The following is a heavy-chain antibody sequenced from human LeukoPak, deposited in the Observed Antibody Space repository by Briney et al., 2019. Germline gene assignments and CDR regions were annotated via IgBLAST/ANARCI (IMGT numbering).Heavy chain of an antibody. CDR1: GGSISSSSYY. CDR3: ARPSGSSIYWYFDL. J-gene: IGHJ2*01. D-gene: IGHD1-26*01. Sequence: SETLSLTCTVSGGSISSSSYYWGWIRQPPGKGLEWIGSIYYSGSTYYNPSLKSRVTISVDTSKNQFSLKLSSVTAADTAVYYCARPSGSSIYWYFDLWGRGTLVTVSS. CDR2: IYYSGST. V-gene: IGHV4-39*07.